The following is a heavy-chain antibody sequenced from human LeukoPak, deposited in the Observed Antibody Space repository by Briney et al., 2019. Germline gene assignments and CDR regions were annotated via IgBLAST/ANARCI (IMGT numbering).Heavy chain of an antibody. Sequence: ASVKVSCKASGYTFTGYYMHWVRQAPGQGLEWMGWINPNSGGTNYAQKFQGRVTMTRDTSISTAYMELSGLRSDDTAVYYCARVQSYDSSGYYYPPDYWGQGTLVTVSS. V-gene: IGHV1-2*02. CDR2: INPNSGGT. CDR3: ARVQSYDSSGYYYPPDY. D-gene: IGHD3-22*01. J-gene: IGHJ4*02. CDR1: GYTFTGYY.